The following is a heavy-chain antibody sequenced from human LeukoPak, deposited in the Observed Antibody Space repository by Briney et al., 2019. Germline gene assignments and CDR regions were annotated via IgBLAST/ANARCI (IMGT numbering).Heavy chain of an antibody. Sequence: PSETLSLTCAVYGRSFSGYYWSWIRQPPGKGLEWIGEINHSGSTNFNPSVKSRVTMSVDTSQNQFSLNLNSVTAADSAVYYCANEKFYYDYSGYFVADHWGQGALVTVSS. CDR1: GRSFSGYY. CDR3: ANEKFYYDYSGYFVADH. J-gene: IGHJ4*02. V-gene: IGHV4-34*01. D-gene: IGHD3-22*01. CDR2: INHSGST.